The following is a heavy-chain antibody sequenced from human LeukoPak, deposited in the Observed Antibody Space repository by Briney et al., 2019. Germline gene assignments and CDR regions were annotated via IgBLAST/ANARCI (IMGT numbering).Heavy chain of an antibody. CDR2: INPNSGGT. V-gene: IGHV1-2*02. J-gene: IGHJ3*02. Sequence: GASVKVSCKASGYTFTGYYMHWVRQAPGQGLEWMGWINPNSGGTNYAQKLQGRVTMTTDTSTSTAYMELRSLRSDDTAVYYCARYIKYYYDSSGYYAAFDIWGQGTMVTVSS. CDR3: ARYIKYYYDSSGYYAAFDI. CDR1: GYTFTGYY. D-gene: IGHD3-22*01.